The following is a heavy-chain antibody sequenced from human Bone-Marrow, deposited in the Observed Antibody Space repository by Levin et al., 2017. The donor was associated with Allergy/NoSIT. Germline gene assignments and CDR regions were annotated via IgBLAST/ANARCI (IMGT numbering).Heavy chain of an antibody. CDR3: AIYGSGNDYSAFDI. Sequence: GGSLRLSCAASGFTVSSTHMSWVRQAPGKGLEWVSLIYSGGRGYYADSVRFRFTISRDNSKNTLYLQLNSLRAEDTAVYYCAIYGSGNDYSAFDIWGQGTMVTVSS. CDR1: GFTVSSTH. D-gene: IGHD3-10*01. J-gene: IGHJ3*02. V-gene: IGHV3-53*01. CDR2: IYSGGRG.